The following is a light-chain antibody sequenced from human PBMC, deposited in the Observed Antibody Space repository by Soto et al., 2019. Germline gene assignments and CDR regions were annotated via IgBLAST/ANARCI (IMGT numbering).Light chain of an antibody. CDR3: SSFTRTTTLCVI. CDR1: TSDIGGYDF. CDR2: DVN. V-gene: IGLV2-14*01. Sequence: QSALTQPASVSGSPGQSITISCTGTTSDIGGYDFVSWYQKHPDRAPKLLIYDVNNRPARVSDRFSASKSATTPSLTISGLQAEDEADYYCSSFTRTTTLCVIFGTGTKLTVL. J-gene: IGLJ1*01.